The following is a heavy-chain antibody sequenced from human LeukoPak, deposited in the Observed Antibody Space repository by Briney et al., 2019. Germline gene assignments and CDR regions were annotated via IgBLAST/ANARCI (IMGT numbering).Heavy chain of an antibody. J-gene: IGHJ4*02. D-gene: IGHD3-10*01. CDR2: INSDGSST. V-gene: IGHV3-74*01. Sequence: GGSLRLSCAASGFTFSSYAMSWVRQAPGKGLVWVSRINSDGSSTSYADSVKGRFTISRDNAKNTLYLQMNSLRAEDTAVYYCASLWFGESGGFDYWGQGTLVTVSS. CDR3: ASLWFGESGGFDY. CDR1: GFTFSSYA.